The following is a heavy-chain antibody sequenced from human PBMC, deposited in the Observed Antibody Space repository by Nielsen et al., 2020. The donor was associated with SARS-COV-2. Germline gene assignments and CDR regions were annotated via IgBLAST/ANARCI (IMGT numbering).Heavy chain of an antibody. D-gene: IGHD3-16*01. CDR1: GFTFSSYG. Sequence: LSLTCAASGFTFSSYGMHWVRQAPGKGLEWVAVISYDGSNKYYADSVKGRFTISRDNSRNTLYLQMNSLRADDTALYYCAKGRAGGFYYYGMDVWGQGTTVTVSS. V-gene: IGHV3-30*18. CDR2: ISYDGSNK. J-gene: IGHJ6*02. CDR3: AKGRAGGFYYYGMDV.